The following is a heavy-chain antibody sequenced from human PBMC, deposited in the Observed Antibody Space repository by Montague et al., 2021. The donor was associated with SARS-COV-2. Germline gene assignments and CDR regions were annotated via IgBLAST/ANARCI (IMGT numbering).Heavy chain of an antibody. J-gene: IGHJ4*02. CDR3: TTDRYTGYDTEPDHFDH. V-gene: IGHV3-15*01. CDR1: GFTFSYAW. Sequence: SLRLSCAASGFTFSYAWMRWVRQAPAKGLEWVGRFKSKNDGSTIDYAVPVKGRFYIYRDDSKTTLYLQMNSPETDDTAIYYCTTDRYTGYDTEPDHFDHWGQGTLVTVSS. CDR2: FKSKNDGSTI. D-gene: IGHD5-12*01.